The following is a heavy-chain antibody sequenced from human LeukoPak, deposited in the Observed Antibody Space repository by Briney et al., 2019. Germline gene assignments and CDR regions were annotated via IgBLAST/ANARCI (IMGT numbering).Heavy chain of an antibody. J-gene: IGHJ4*02. CDR3: ARVLLIPGIAAAGAAFDY. CDR1: GYTFTGYY. CDR2: INPNSGGT. D-gene: IGHD6-13*01. Sequence: ASVKVSCKASGYTFTGYYMHWVRQAPGQGLEWMGWINPNSGGTNYAQKFQGRVTMTRDTSISTAYMELSRLRSDDTAVYYCARVLLIPGIAAAGAAFDYWGQGTLVTVSS. V-gene: IGHV1-2*02.